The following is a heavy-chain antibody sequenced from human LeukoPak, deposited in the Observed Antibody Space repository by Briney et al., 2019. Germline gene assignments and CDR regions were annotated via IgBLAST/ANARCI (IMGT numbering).Heavy chain of an antibody. V-gene: IGHV3-23*01. D-gene: IGHD3-3*01. J-gene: IGHJ4*02. CDR3: ASGPPFLKYFEY. CDR2: IRGSGDTT. Sequence: GGCLRLSCAASGFTFSSYAMNWVRPAPGKGLEWVSGIRGSGDTTYYADSVKGRFTISRDDSNNALYLQMHSLRAEDTALYYCASGPPFLKYFEYWGQGTLVTVSS. CDR1: GFTFSSYA.